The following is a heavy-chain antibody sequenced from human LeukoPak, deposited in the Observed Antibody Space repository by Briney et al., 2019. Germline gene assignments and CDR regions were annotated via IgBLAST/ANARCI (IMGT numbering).Heavy chain of an antibody. V-gene: IGHV3-30*02. CDR3: AKDTCSTSCSFWFDP. J-gene: IGHJ5*02. CDR1: GFTFSSDG. D-gene: IGHD2-2*01. Sequence: GGSLRLSCAASGFTFSSDGMHWGRQAPGKGLELVAFIRYDGSRKYYEDSVKSRFTISTDKSEDTLYLQMNSLRAADTAVYYCAKDTCSTSCSFWFDPWGQGTLVTVSS. CDR2: IRYDGSRK.